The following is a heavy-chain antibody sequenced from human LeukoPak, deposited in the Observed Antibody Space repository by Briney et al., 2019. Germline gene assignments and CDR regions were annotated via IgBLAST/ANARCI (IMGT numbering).Heavy chain of an antibody. Sequence: GGSLRLSCAASGFTFRTYWMTWVRQAPGEGLEWVANIMQDGSRIYYVDSVKGRFTISRDNARNSLYLQMNSLKAEDTAVYYCARDLSNKILITYYDVFDLWGQGTMVTVSS. D-gene: IGHD3-16*01. J-gene: IGHJ3*01. CDR1: GFTFRTYW. V-gene: IGHV3-7*03. CDR2: IMQDGSRI. CDR3: ARDLSNKILITYYDVFDL.